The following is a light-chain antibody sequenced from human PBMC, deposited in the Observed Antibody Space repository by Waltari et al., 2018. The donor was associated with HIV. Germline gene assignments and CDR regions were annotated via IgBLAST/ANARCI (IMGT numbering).Light chain of an antibody. CDR1: SSNIGRRS. Sequence: QPLLTQSPSASGTPGQRVNISCFGTSSNIGRRSVNWYQHFPGTPPKLLIFSNTERPSGVPDRFSGSKSGTSASLAITGLHSQDEADYYCSVWDVTLNGLVFGGGTRLSVL. CDR2: SNT. CDR3: SVWDVTLNGLV. V-gene: IGLV1-44*01. J-gene: IGLJ2*01.